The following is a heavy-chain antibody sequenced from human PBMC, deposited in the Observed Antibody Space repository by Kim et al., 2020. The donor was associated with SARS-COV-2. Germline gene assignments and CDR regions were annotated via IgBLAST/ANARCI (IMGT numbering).Heavy chain of an antibody. J-gene: IGHJ4*02. Sequence: GGSLRLSCAASGFTFSSYAMHWVRQAPGKGLEWVAVISYDGSNKYYADSVKGRFTISRDNSKNTLYLQMNSLRAEDTAVYYCARGSYGSGGFGYWGQGTLVTVSS. D-gene: IGHD3-10*01. CDR2: ISYDGSNK. V-gene: IGHV3-30*04. CDR1: GFTFSSYA. CDR3: ARGSYGSGGFGY.